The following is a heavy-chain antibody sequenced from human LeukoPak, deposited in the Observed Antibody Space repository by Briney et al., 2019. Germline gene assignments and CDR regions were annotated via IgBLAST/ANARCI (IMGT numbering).Heavy chain of an antibody. CDR2: IKQDGSEK. CDR1: GFTFTNYW. CDR3: ARDDYDGTRY. V-gene: IGHV3-7*01. J-gene: IGHJ4*02. Sequence: GGSLRLSCAASGFTFTNYWMSWVRQAPGKGLEWVANIKQDGSEKYYVDSVKGRLIISRDNAKNSLYLQMNSLRAEDTAVYYCARDDYDGTRYWGQGTLVTVSS. D-gene: IGHD3-22*01.